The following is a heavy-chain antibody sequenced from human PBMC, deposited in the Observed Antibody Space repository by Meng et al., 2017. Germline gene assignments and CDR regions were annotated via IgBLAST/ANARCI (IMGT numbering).Heavy chain of an antibody. CDR3: AKDIRSSGYYYFDY. D-gene: IGHD3-22*01. CDR1: GFTFDDYA. V-gene: IGHV3-43D*03. Sequence: GESLKISCAASGFTFDDYAMHWVRQAPGKGLEWVSLISWDGGSTYYADSVKGRFTISRDNSKNSLYLQMNSLRVEDTALYYCAKDIRSSGYYYFDYWGQGTLVTVSS. J-gene: IGHJ4*02. CDR2: ISWDGGST.